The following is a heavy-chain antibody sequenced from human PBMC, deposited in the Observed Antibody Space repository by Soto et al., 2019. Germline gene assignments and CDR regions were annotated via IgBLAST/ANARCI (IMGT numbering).Heavy chain of an antibody. D-gene: IGHD4-4*01. CDR1: GFTFSDSW. V-gene: IGHV3-7*01. J-gene: IGHJ5*02. CDR2: IKPDESEK. Sequence: EVQLVESWGGLVQPGGSLRHSCTASGFTFSDSWMTWVRQAPGKGLEWVARIKPDESEKKYADSVKGRLAISRDNAKNSMYLQMDSLRGEDTAVYYCVRGGSNYASWGQGTLVTASS. CDR3: VRGGSNYAS.